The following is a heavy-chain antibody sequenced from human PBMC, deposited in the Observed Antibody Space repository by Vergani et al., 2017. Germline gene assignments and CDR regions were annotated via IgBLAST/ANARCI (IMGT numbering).Heavy chain of an antibody. CDR2: VSHSGST. J-gene: IGHJ4*02. Sequence: QVQLQESGPGLVQPAETLSLTCVVSNSSINSNYYWGWIRQSPGRRLEWIGSVSHSGSTFSNPSLKSRVTISVDKSKKLISLILNSVTAAGTAVYYCVRDAINYDVLTGYYIGLDSWGQGTLVTVSS. CDR3: VRDAINYDVLTGYYIGLDS. V-gene: IGHV4-38-2*01. D-gene: IGHD3-9*01. CDR1: NSSINSNYY.